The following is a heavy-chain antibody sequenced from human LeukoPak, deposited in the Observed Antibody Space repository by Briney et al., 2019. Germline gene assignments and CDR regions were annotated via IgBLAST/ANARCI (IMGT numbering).Heavy chain of an antibody. J-gene: IGHJ5*02. CDR1: GFTFSSYT. CDR3: VRNHRHWFDP. V-gene: IGHV3-72*01. CDR2: IRNAGDGYTT. Sequence: GGSLRLSCAASGFTFSSYTMSWVRQAPGQGPELIGHIRNAGDGYTTEYAASVKGRFTVSRDDSKNSLYLQMNSLKPEDTAVYYCVRNHRHWFDPWGQGTLVTVSS.